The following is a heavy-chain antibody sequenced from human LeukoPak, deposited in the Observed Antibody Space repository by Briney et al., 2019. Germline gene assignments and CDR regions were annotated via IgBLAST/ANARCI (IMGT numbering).Heavy chain of an antibody. D-gene: IGHD5-18*01. J-gene: IGHJ4*02. CDR3: ARDVDSTMVLFDY. CDR2: VSGYSGNT. V-gene: IGHV1-18*01. Sequence: ASVTVSFKSSVYTFIKYGISWVRQAPGQGRAWMGWVSGYSGNTKYAQKVHDRVTMTTDTSTSTAYMELRSLRSDDTAVYYCARDVDSTMVLFDYWGQGTLVTVSS. CDR1: VYTFIKYG.